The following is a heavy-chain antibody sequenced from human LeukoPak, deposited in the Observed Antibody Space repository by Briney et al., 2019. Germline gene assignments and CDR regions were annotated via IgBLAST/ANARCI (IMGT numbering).Heavy chain of an antibody. J-gene: IGHJ4*02. CDR2: INPNSGGT. V-gene: IGHV1-2*02. D-gene: IGHD1-20*01. CDR1: GYTFTGCY. Sequence: ASVKVSCKASGYTFTGCYKHWVRQAPGQGLEWMGWINPNSGGTNYAQKFQGRVTMTRDTSISTAYMELSRLRSDDTAVYYCARDIFGYNWNIGWGQGTLVTVSS. CDR3: ARDIFGYNWNIG.